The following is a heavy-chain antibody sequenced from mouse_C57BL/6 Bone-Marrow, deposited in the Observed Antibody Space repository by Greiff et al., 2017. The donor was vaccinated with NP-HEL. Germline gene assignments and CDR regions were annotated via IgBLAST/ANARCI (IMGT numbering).Heavy chain of an antibody. D-gene: IGHD1-1*01. CDR3: AREGLLRCPLYYAMDY. CDR1: GYTFTNYW. CDR2: IYPGGGYT. Sequence: QVQLQQSGAELVRPGTSVKMSCKASGYTFTNYWIGWAKQRPGHGLEWIGDIYPGGGYTNYNEKFKGKATLTADKSSSTAYMQFSSLTSEDSAIYYCAREGLLRCPLYYAMDYWGQGTSVTVSS. V-gene: IGHV1-63*01. J-gene: IGHJ4*01.